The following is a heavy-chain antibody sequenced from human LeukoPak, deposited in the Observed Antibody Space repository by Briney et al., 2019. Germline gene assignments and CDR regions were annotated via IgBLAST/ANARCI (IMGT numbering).Heavy chain of an antibody. CDR3: ARFLYSSSSFDY. CDR2: IYYSGST. Sequence: SETLSLTCTVSGGSISSSSCYWGRIRQPPGKGLEWIGSIYYSGSTDYNPSLKSRVTISVDTSKKQFSLQLSSVTAADTAVYYCARFLYSSSSFDYWGQGTLVTVSS. J-gene: IGHJ4*01. V-gene: IGHV4-39*01. CDR1: GGSISSSSCY. D-gene: IGHD6-6*01.